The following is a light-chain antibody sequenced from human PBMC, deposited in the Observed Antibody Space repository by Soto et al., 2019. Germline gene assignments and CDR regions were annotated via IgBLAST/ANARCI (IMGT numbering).Light chain of an antibody. Sequence: QSVLTQPPSASGAPGQRVTMSCSGSSSNIGRNTVDWYQQLPGTAPKLLIYSSNQRPSGVPDRFSGTKSGTSASLAIGGLQPEDEADYYCAAWDDSLSGPLFGGGTKVTVL. J-gene: IGLJ2*01. CDR2: SSN. CDR3: AAWDDSLSGPL. V-gene: IGLV1-44*01. CDR1: SSNIGRNT.